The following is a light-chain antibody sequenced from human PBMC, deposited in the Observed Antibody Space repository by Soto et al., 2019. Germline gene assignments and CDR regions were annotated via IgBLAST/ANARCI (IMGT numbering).Light chain of an antibody. V-gene: IGLV1-44*01. Sequence: QLVLTQPPSASGTPGQRVTIFCSGSSSNIGSNTVNWYQQLPGTAPKLLIYSNNQRPSGVPDRFSGSKSGTSASLAISGLQSEDEADYYCAAWDDSLNGWVFGGGTQLTVL. CDR1: SSNIGSNT. J-gene: IGLJ3*02. CDR3: AAWDDSLNGWV. CDR2: SNN.